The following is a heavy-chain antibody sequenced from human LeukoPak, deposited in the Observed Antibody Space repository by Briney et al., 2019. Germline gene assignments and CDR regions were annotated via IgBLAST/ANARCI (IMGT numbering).Heavy chain of an antibody. J-gene: IGHJ4*02. CDR3: ARHVSGSAMMHYFDY. V-gene: IGHV4-59*01. CDR2: IYYSGTT. Sequence: SETLSLTCTVSGGSISTYYWSWIRQPPGEGLEWIGSIYYSGTTHSNPSLKSRATISVDTSKNHLSLKVNSVTAADTAVYYCARHVSGSAMMHYFDYWGQGNLVTVSS. D-gene: IGHD5-18*01. CDR1: GGSISTYY.